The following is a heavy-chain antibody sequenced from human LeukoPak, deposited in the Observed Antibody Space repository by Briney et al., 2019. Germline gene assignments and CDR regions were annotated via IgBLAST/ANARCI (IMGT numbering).Heavy chain of an antibody. Sequence: SETLSLTCSVSGGSISSGGYYWSWVRQHPGEGLEWIGYTYYSGSTYSNPSLKSRVTISVERSKNQCSLKLSSVTAADTAVYYCARDRPTPGYCSGGSCYYYYGMDVWGQGTTVTVSS. CDR2: TYYSGST. D-gene: IGHD2-15*01. CDR1: GGSISSGGYY. CDR3: ARDRPTPGYCSGGSCYYYYGMDV. V-gene: IGHV4-31*03. J-gene: IGHJ6*02.